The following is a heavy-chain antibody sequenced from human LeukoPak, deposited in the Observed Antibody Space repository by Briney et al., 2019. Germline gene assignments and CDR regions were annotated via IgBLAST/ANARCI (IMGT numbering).Heavy chain of an antibody. CDR3: ARDSYSSSRNDY. V-gene: IGHV3-66*01. Sequence: GGSLRLSCAASGFTVSSNYMSWVRQAPGKGLEWVSVIYSGGSTYYADSVKGRFTISRDNGKNSVSLQMNSLRVEDTAVYYCARDSYSSSRNDYWGQGTLVTVSS. D-gene: IGHD6-13*01. J-gene: IGHJ4*02. CDR2: IYSGGST. CDR1: GFTVSSNY.